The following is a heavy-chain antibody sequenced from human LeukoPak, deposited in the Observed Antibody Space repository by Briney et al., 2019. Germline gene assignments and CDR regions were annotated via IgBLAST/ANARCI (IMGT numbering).Heavy chain of an antibody. CDR1: GFTFSSTW. J-gene: IGHJ4*02. CDR3: TTDLPNTAMVDY. D-gene: IGHD5-18*01. Sequence: GSLRLSCAASGFTFSSTWMSWVRQAPGKGLEWVGRIKSKTDGGTTDYAAPVKGRFTISRDDSKNTLYLQMNSLKTEDTAVYYCTTDLPNTAMVDYWGQGTLVTVSS. V-gene: IGHV3-15*01. CDR2: IKSKTDGGTT.